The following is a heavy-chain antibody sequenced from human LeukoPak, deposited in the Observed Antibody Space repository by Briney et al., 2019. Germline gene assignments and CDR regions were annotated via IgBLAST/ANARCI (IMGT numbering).Heavy chain of an antibody. V-gene: IGHV1-8*02. CDR1: GYTFTGYY. J-gene: IGHJ5*02. CDR3: ARGRRFDP. CDR2: INPNSGNT. Sequence: ASVKVSCKASGYTFTGYYMHWVRQAPGKGLEWMGWINPNSGNTGYAQKFQGRVTMTRNTSISTAYMKLSSLRSEDTAVYYCARGRRFDPWGQGTLVTVSS.